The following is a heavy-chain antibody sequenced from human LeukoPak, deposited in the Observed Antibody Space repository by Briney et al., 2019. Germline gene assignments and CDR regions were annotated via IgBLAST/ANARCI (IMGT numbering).Heavy chain of an antibody. J-gene: IGHJ2*01. V-gene: IGHV4-39*07. CDR3: ARDRTAAAAILGYFDL. CDR2: GFHDGDT. CDR1: GGSISSTSYY. Sequence: SETLSLTCTVSGGSISSTSYYWGWIRQPPGKGLEWIGRGFHDGDTHYNPSLKSRVTISLDTSKNQVSLKLSSVTAADTAVYYCARDRTAAAAILGYFDLWGRGTLVTVSS. D-gene: IGHD6-13*01.